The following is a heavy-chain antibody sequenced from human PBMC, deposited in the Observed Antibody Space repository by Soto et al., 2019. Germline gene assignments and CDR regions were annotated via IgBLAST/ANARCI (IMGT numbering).Heavy chain of an antibody. Sequence: PGESLKISCKGSGYSFTSYWISWVRQRPGKGLEWRGRIDPSDSYTNYSPSFQGHVTISADKSISTAYLQWSSLKASDTAMYYCATIHTLGYCSGGSCYPSFYYGMDVWGQGTTVTVSS. V-gene: IGHV5-10-1*01. CDR2: IDPSDSYT. J-gene: IGHJ6*02. CDR3: ATIHTLGYCSGGSCYPSFYYGMDV. D-gene: IGHD2-15*01. CDR1: GYSFTSYW.